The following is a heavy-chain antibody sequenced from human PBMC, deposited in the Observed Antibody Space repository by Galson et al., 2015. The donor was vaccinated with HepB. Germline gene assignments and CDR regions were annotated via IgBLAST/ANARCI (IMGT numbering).Heavy chain of an antibody. CDR2: IWYDGSNK. D-gene: IGHD4-17*01. CDR1: GFTFSTYG. Sequence: SLRLSCAASGFTFSTYGMHWVRQAPGKGLEWVAVIWYDGSNKYYGESVKGRFTISRDNSKNTLYLQMHSLRAEDTAVYYCARDRRDYGFGARNAFHVWGQGAMVTVSS. V-gene: IGHV3-33*01. J-gene: IGHJ3*01. CDR3: ARDRRDYGFGARNAFHV.